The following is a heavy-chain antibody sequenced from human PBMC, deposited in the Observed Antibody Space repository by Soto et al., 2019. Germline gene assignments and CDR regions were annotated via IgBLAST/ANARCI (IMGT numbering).Heavy chain of an antibody. CDR2: INPSGGST. V-gene: IGHV1-46*01. CDR1: GYTFIRYY. CDR3: ARGAVSSTPHYYYGMDV. J-gene: IGHJ6*02. Sequence: ASVKVSCKASGYTFIRYYMSWVRQAPGQGLEWMGIINPSGGSTSYAQKFQGRVTMTRDTSTSTVYMELSSLRSEDTAVYYCARGAVSSTPHYYYGMDVWGQGTTVTVSS.